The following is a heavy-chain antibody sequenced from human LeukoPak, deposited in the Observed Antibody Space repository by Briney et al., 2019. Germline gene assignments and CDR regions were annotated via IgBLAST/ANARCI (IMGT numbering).Heavy chain of an antibody. J-gene: IGHJ4*02. Sequence: PSETLSLTCTVSGGSISSYYWSWIRQPPGKGLEWIGYIYYSGSTNYNPSLKSRVTISVDTSKNQFSLKLSSVTAADTAVYYCARGPYYYDSSGYFQGVYFDYWGQGTLVTVSS. CDR3: ARGPYYYDSSGYFQGVYFDY. D-gene: IGHD3-22*01. V-gene: IGHV4-59*01. CDR1: GGSISSYY. CDR2: IYYSGST.